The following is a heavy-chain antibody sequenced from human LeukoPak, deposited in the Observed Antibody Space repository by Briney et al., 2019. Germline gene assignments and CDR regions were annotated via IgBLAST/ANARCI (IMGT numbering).Heavy chain of an antibody. CDR1: GYTFTGYY. CDR2: INPNSGGT. CDR3: ARHLYGDYFFDY. V-gene: IGHV1-2*02. Sequence: GASVKVSCKASGYTFTGYYMHWVRQAPGQGLEWMGWINPNSGGTNYAQKFQGRVTMTRDTSISTAYTELRSLRSDDTAVYYCARHLYGDYFFDYWGQGTLVTVSS. J-gene: IGHJ4*02. D-gene: IGHD4-17*01.